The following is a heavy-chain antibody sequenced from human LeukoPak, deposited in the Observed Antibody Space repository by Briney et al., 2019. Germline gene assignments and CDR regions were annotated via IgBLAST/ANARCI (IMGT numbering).Heavy chain of an antibody. CDR1: GASISSSTYH. J-gene: IGHJ5*02. CDR2: IYYRGRT. CDR3: ARLAVKVITWNPPYWFDP. V-gene: IGHV4-39*07. D-gene: IGHD3-22*01. Sequence: SETLSLTCNVSGASISSSTYHWGWIRQPPGKGLEWIASIYYRGRTYYNPSLKSRVTISVDTSKNQFSLKLSSVTAADTAVYYCARLAVKVITWNPPYWFDPWGQGTLVTVSS.